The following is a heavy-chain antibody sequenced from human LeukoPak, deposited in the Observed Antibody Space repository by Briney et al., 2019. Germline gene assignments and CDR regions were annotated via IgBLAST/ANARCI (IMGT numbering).Heavy chain of an antibody. CDR2: IKQDGSEK. V-gene: IGHV3-7*03. CDR3: ATSIEAAGTD. Sequence: PGGSLRLSCAASRFTFTRYWMSWARQAPGKGLEWVADIKQDGSEKYYVDSVKGRFTISRDNAKNSLYLQMNSLRAEDTAVYYCATSIEAAGTDWGRGTLVIVSS. D-gene: IGHD6-13*01. J-gene: IGHJ4*02. CDR1: RFTFTRYW.